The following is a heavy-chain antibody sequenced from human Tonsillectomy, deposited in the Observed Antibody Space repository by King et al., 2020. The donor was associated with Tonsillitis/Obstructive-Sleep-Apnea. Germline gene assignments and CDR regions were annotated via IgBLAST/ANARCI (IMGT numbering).Heavy chain of an antibody. V-gene: IGHV5-51*01. Sequence: EVQLVQSGAEVKKPGESLKISCKGSADSFSNSWIGWVRQMPGKGLDLMGIVYPRDSETRYSPSFHGQVTISADKSIRTAYLQWSSLKASDTAMYYCARLPTWWVAWYLDLWGRGTLVTVSS. CDR2: VYPRDSET. CDR3: ARLPTWWVAWYLDL. J-gene: IGHJ2*01. CDR1: ADSFSNSW. D-gene: IGHD2-15*01.